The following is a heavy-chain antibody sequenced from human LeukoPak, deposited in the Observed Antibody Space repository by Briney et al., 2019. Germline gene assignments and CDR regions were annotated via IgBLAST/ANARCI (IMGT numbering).Heavy chain of an antibody. CDR1: GYTFTSYY. D-gene: IGHD3-10*01. CDR2: INPNTGGT. J-gene: IGHJ5*02. CDR3: ARPLRVMIRGAAFRASSDFDP. Sequence: ASVKVSCKASGYTFTSYYIHWVRQAPGQGLEWMGWINPNTGGTKYAQRFQDRVTMTRDTSISTAYMEVSRLRYDDTAVYYCARPLRVMIRGAAFRASSDFDPWGQGTLVTVSS. V-gene: IGHV1-2*02.